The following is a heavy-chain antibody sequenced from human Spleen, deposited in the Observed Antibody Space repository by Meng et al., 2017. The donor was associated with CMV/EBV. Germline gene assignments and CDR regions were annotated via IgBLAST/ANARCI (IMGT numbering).Heavy chain of an antibody. J-gene: IGHJ6*02. V-gene: IGHV1-2*02. CDR3: AKGLGYSSGSYSRRDGDYFFYAMDL. CDR1: GYTFVGYY. CDR2: INPKSGDT. Sequence: ASVKVSCKASGYTFVGYYIHWVRQAPGQGLEWMGWINPKSGDTKYTQNFQGRVTMTRDKSISTAYMELGGLRSDDTAVYYCAKGLGYSSGSYSRRDGDYFFYAMDLWGQGTTVTVSS. D-gene: IGHD3-10*01.